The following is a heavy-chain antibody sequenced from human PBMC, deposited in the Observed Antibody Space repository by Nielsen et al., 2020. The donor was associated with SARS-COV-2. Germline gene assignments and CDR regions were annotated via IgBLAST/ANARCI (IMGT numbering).Heavy chain of an antibody. V-gene: IGHV3-15*01. D-gene: IGHD2-15*01. J-gene: IGHJ6*02. CDR2: IKRKTDGGTT. CDR1: GFTFSNAW. CDR3: TTEVVVAATPNFFDAYYYYGMDV. Sequence: GESLKISCAASGFTFSNAWMSWVRQAPGKGLEWVGRIKRKTDGGTTDYAAPVKGRFTISRDDSKNTLYLQMNSLKTEDTAVYYCTTEVVVAATPNFFDAYYYYGMDVWGQGTTVTVSS.